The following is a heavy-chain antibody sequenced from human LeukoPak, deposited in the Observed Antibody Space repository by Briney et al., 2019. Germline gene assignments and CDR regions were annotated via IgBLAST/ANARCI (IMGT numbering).Heavy chain of an antibody. CDR2: IYYSGST. Sequence: WETLSLTCTVSGGSISSYYWSWIRQPPGKGLEWIGYIYYSGSTNYNPSLKSRVTISVDTSKNQFSLKLSSVTAADTAVYYCARARGGVTKYFQHWGQGTLVTVSS. D-gene: IGHD4-17*01. J-gene: IGHJ1*01. V-gene: IGHV4-59*01. CDR1: GGSISSYY. CDR3: ARARGGVTKYFQH.